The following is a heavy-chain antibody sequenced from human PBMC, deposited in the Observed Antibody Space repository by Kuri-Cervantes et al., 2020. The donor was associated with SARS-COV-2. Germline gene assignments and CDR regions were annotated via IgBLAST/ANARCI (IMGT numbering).Heavy chain of an antibody. CDR3: ARDLVVSSGWDYYMDV. CDR2: ISYDGSNK. CDR1: GFTFSSYA. D-gene: IGHD6-19*01. Sequence: GGSLDLPCAVSGFTFSSYAMHWVRQAPGKGLEWVAVISYDGSNKYYADSVKGRFTISSDNSKNTLYLQMNSLRAEDTAVYYCARDLVVSSGWDYYMDVWGKGTTVTVSS. J-gene: IGHJ6*03. V-gene: IGHV3-30*04.